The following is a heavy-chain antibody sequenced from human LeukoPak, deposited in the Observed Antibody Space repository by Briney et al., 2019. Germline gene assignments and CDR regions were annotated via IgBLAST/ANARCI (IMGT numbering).Heavy chain of an antibody. CDR1: GYTFTSYA. CDR2: INTNTGNP. D-gene: IGHD3-3*01. CDR3: ARDRASITIFGVVNYFDY. J-gene: IGHJ4*02. Sequence: ASVTVSCKASGYTFTSYAMNWVRQAPGQGLEWMGWINTNTGNPTYAQGFTGRFVFSLDTSVSTAYLQISSLKAEDTAVYYCARDRASITIFGVVNYFDYWGQGTLVTVSS. V-gene: IGHV7-4-1*02.